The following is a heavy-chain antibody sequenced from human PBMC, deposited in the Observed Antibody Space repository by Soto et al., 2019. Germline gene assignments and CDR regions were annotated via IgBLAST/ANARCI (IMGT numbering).Heavy chain of an antibody. CDR1: GGTFSSYA. J-gene: IGHJ3*02. Sequence: SVKVSCKASGGTFSSYAISWVRQAPGQGLEWMGGIIPIFGTANYAQKFRGRVTITADESTSTAYMELSSLRSEDTAVYYCAREETYGSGTRGAFDIWGQGTMVTVSS. CDR3: AREETYGSGTRGAFDI. V-gene: IGHV1-69*13. D-gene: IGHD3-10*01. CDR2: IIPIFGTA.